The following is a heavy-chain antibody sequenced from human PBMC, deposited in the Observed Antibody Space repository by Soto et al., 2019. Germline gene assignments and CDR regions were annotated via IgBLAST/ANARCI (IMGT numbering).Heavy chain of an antibody. J-gene: IGHJ4*02. Sequence: EVRLVESGGGLVQPGGSLRLSCVAFGFTFSRYEVNWVRQAPGKGLEWVSYISSRATGIFYADSVKGRFTISRDDANNSLFLQMNSLRAEDTGVYYCARPRAYSGYEEGYYFEDWGQGTLVTVSS. CDR1: GFTFSRYE. CDR2: ISSRATGI. V-gene: IGHV3-48*03. D-gene: IGHD5-12*01. CDR3: ARPRAYSGYEEGYYFED.